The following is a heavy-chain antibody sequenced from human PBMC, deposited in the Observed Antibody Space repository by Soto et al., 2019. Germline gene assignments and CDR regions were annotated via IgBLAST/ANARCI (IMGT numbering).Heavy chain of an antibody. J-gene: IGHJ4*02. V-gene: IGHV3-30*18. CDR2: VSHDGRNT. Sequence: VQLVESGGGVVQPGRSLRLSCAASGFTFSDYAMHWVRQAPGKVLEWVAVVSHDGRNTHYADSVKGRFTISRDSSKNTVSLELTSLRAEDTAVYYCAKGGRQWLVTSDFNYWGQGALVTVSS. D-gene: IGHD6-19*01. CDR3: AKGGRQWLVTSDFNY. CDR1: GFTFSDYA.